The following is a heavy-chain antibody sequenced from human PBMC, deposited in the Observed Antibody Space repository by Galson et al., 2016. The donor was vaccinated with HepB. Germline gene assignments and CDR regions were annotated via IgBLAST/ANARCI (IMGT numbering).Heavy chain of an antibody. D-gene: IGHD3-16*01. Sequence: SETLSLTCTVSGGSISSTSYYWGWIRQPPGKGLEWIGRIHTAGSTYFNPSLKSRVTISVDTSKNQFSLKLSSVTATDTAVYYCARQGDVEGVGLDYWGQGTLVTVSS. CDR1: GGSISSTSYY. CDR3: ARQGDVEGVGLDY. V-gene: IGHV4-39*01. J-gene: IGHJ4*02. CDR2: IHTAGST.